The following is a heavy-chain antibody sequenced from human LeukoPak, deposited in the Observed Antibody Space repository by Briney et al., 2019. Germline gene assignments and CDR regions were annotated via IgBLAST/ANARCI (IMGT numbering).Heavy chain of an antibody. CDR2: ISVGKGDS. J-gene: IGHJ3*01. CDR3: ARERGIRDAFDF. CDR1: GYTFTSYT. Sequence: ASVKVSCKASGYTFTSYTIHWVRQAPGQSLEWMGWISVGKGDSKCSQEFQGRVTLARDTSATTAYLEVSSLRPEDMAVYYCARERGIRDAFDFWGQGTMVTVSS. D-gene: IGHD1-14*01. V-gene: IGHV1-3*03.